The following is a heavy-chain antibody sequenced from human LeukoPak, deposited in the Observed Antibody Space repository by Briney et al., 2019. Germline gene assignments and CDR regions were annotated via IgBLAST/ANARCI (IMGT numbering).Heavy chain of an antibody. V-gene: IGHV4-34*01. CDR3: ARVGYYDISGHSKVLAH. D-gene: IGHD3-22*01. CDR1: GGSLSGYY. Sequence: SETLSLTCAVYGGSLSGYYWSWIRQPPGKGLEWMGEINHSGSTNYNPSLKSRVTMSTDTSKNQFCLKVSSVTAADTAVYYCARVGYYDISGHSKVLAHWGQGILVTVSS. J-gene: IGHJ4*02. CDR2: INHSGST.